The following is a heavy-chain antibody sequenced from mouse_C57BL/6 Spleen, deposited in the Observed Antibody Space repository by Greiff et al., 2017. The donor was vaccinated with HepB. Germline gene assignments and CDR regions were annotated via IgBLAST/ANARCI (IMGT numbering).Heavy chain of an antibody. D-gene: IGHD2-1*01. Sequence: QVQLQQPGTELVKPGASVKLSCKASGYTFTSYWMHWVKQRPGQGLEWIGNINPSNGGTNYNEKFKSKATLTVDKSSRKAYMQLSSLTAEDSAVYDCAREEIYYGNPFAYWGQGTLVTVSA. J-gene: IGHJ3*01. CDR2: INPSNGGT. CDR3: AREEIYYGNPFAY. V-gene: IGHV1-53*01. CDR1: GYTFTSYW.